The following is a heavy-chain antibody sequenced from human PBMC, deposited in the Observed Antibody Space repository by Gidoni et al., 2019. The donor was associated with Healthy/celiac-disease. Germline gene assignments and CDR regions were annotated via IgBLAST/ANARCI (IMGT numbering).Heavy chain of an antibody. CDR2: ILYDGSNK. J-gene: IGHJ6*03. Sequence: QVQLVASGGGVVQPGRSLRLSCAASGFTFSSYGSPWVRQAPGKGLGLVAVILYDGSNKYYADSVKGRFTISRDNSKNPLFLQMNSLRAEDTAVYYCARGDYGGNSGSGYYYYMDVWGKGTTVTVSS. CDR1: GFTFSSYG. CDR3: ARGDYGGNSGSGYYYYMDV. V-gene: IGHV3-33*01. D-gene: IGHD4-17*01.